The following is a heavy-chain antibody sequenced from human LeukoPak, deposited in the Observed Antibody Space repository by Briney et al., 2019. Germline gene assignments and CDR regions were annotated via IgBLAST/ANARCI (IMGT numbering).Heavy chain of an antibody. CDR1: GGTFSSYA. CDR3: ARVLRAGYSYGYYYYGMDV. D-gene: IGHD5-18*01. V-gene: IGHV1-69*13. CDR2: IIPIFGTA. Sequence: SVKVSCKASGGTFSSYAISWVRQAPGQGLEWMGGIIPIFGTANYAQKFQGRVTITADESTSTAYMELSSLRSEDTAMYYCARVLRAGYSYGYYYYGMDVWGQGTTVTVSS. J-gene: IGHJ6*02.